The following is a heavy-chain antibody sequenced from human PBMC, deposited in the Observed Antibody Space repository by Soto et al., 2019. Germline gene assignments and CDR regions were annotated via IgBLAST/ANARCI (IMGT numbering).Heavy chain of an antibody. CDR2: IYYSGST. V-gene: IGHV4-30-4*01. D-gene: IGHD3-3*01. CDR1: GGSISSGDYY. CDR3: ARAPLSGYTRSGNWFDP. J-gene: IGHJ5*02. Sequence: PSETLSLTCTVSGGSISSGDYYWSWIRQRPGKGLEWIGYIYYSGSTYYNPSLKSRVTISVDTSKNQFSLKLSSVTAADTAVYYCARAPLSGYTRSGNWFDPWGQGTLVTVSS.